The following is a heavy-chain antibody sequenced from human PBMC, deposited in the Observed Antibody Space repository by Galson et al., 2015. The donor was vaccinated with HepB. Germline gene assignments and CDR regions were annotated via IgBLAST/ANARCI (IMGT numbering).Heavy chain of an antibody. V-gene: IGHV3-11*06. D-gene: IGHD2-21*01. CDR1: GFTFSDYY. CDR3: ARVFQGIAFRD. J-gene: IGHJ4*02. Sequence: SLRLSCAASGFTFSDYYMSWIRQAPGKGLEWISFISSSSTYTNFADSVKGRFTISRDNAKNSLYLQMNSLRAEDTAVYYCARVFQGIAFRDWGQGTLVTVSS. CDR2: ISSSSTYT.